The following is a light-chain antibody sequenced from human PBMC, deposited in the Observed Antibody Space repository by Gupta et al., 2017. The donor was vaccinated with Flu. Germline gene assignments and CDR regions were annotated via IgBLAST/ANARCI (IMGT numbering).Light chain of an antibody. CDR3: QSYDSSFAV. J-gene: IGLJ3*02. CDR1: SSNIGAGYD. Sequence: QSVLTQPPSVSGAPGQRVTISCTGSSSNIGAGYDVHWYQQLPGTAPKLLIYGNSNRPSGVPDRFSGSKSGTSASLAITGLQAEDEADYYCQSYDSSFAVFGGGTKL. V-gene: IGLV1-40*01. CDR2: GNS.